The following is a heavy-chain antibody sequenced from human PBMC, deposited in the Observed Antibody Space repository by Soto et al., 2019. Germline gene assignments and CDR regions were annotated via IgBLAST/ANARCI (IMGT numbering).Heavy chain of an antibody. D-gene: IGHD6-13*01. Sequence: SETLSLTCTVSGGSISSSSYYWGWIRQPPGKGLEWIGSIYYSGSTYYNPSLKSRVTISVDTSKNQFSLRLSSVTAADTSVYCCARCEVYSKYYFDYWGQGTLVTVSS. CDR1: GGSISSSSYY. CDR2: IYYSGST. V-gene: IGHV4-39*07. J-gene: IGHJ4*02. CDR3: ARCEVYSKYYFDY.